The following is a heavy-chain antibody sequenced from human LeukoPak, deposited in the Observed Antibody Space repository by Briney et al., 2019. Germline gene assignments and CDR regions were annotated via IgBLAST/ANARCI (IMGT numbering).Heavy chain of an antibody. Sequence: SETLSLTCTVSGGSISSHYWSWIRQPPGKGLEWIGYMYYSGSTNYNPSLKSRVSISVDTAKNQFSLKLSSVTAADTAVYYCAGGYCSGGCCGLKPWGQGTLVTVSS. CDR2: MYYSGST. CDR3: AGGYCSGGCCGLKP. J-gene: IGHJ4*02. V-gene: IGHV4-59*08. CDR1: GGSISSHY. D-gene: IGHD2-15*01.